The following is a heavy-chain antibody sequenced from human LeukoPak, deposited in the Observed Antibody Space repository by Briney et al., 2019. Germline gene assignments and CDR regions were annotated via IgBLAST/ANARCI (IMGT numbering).Heavy chain of an antibody. D-gene: IGHD3-10*01. CDR1: GYTFTSYY. CDR3: ARGRRLLWFGELRVAYYYYYYMDV. CDR2: INPSGGST. Sequence: ASVKVSCKASGYTFTSYYMHWVRQAPGQGLEWMGIINPSGGSTSYAQKFQGRVTMTRDTSTSTVYMELSSLRSEDTAVYYCARGRRLLWFGELRVAYYYYYYMDVWGKGTTVTVSS. J-gene: IGHJ6*03. V-gene: IGHV1-46*01.